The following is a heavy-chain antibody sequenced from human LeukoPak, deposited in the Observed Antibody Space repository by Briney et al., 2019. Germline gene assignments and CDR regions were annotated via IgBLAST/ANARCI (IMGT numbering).Heavy chain of an antibody. V-gene: IGHV4-38-2*02. Sequence: SETLSLTCTVSGYSISSGYYWGWIRQPPGKGLEWIGSIYHSGSTYYNPSLKSRVTISVDTSKNQFSLKLSSVTAADTAVYYCARRALGQLERSLIDYWGQGTLVTVSS. CDR3: ARRALGQLERSLIDY. CDR2: IYHSGST. D-gene: IGHD1-1*01. J-gene: IGHJ4*02. CDR1: GYSISSGYY.